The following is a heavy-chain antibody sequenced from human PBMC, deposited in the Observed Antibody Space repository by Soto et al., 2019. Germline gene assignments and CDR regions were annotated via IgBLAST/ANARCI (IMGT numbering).Heavy chain of an antibody. J-gene: IGHJ2*01. CDR2: IKQDGSEE. D-gene: IGHD3-3*02. CDR3: ARVALWYGKNWYFDL. Sequence: DVQLVESGGGLVQPGGSLRLSCVASGFTFSSSWMSWVRQAPGKGLEWVANIKQDGSEEYYVDSVKGRFSISRDNAKNSLYLQINSLRAEDTAMYYCARVALWYGKNWYFDLWGRGTLISVSS. V-gene: IGHV3-7*01. CDR1: GFTFSSSW.